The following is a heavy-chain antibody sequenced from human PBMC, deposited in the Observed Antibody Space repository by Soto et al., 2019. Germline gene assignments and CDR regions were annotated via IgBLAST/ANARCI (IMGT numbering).Heavy chain of an antibody. CDR2: ISYDGSNK. D-gene: IGHD1-26*01. CDR1: GFTFSSYA. V-gene: IGHV3-30-3*01. J-gene: IGHJ5*02. CDR3: ARDYISGGWFDP. Sequence: QVQLVESGGGVVQPGRSLRLSCAASGFTFSSYAMHWVRQAPGKGLEWVAVISYDGSNKYYADSVKGRFTISRDNSKNTLYLQMNSLRAEDTAVYYCARDYISGGWFDPWGQGTLVTVSS.